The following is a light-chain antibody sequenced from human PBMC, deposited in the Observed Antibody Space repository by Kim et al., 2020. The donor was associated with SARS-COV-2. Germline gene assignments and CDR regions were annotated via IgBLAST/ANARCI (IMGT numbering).Light chain of an antibody. V-gene: IGKV3-20*01. CDR2: GAS. CDR1: QSVSDSY. Sequence: EIVLTQSPGTLSLSPGEGATLLCRASQSVSDSYLAWYQQKPGQAPRLLIYGASSRATGIPDRFSGSGSGTDFSLTISRLEPEDFAVYYCQQYGSSAYTFGQGTKLEIK. J-gene: IGKJ2*01. CDR3: QQYGSSAYT.